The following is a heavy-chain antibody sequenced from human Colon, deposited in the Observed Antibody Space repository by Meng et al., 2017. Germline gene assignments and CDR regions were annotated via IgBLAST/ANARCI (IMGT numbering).Heavy chain of an antibody. J-gene: IGHJ4*02. CDR1: GGSISRSDW. CDR3: ASSDYYRSDY. D-gene: IGHD3-22*01. V-gene: IGHV4-4*02. CDR2: TSHSGST. Sequence: QVQLQESGPGLVKPSETLSLTCAVSGGSISRSDWWSWVRQPPGKGLEWIGETSHSGSTNYSPSLKSRVTISLGKSKNQLSLKLNSVTAADTAVYYCASSDYYRSDYWGQGTLVTVSS.